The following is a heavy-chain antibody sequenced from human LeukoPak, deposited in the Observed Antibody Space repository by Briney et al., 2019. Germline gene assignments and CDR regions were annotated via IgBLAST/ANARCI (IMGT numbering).Heavy chain of an antibody. Sequence: ASVKVSCKASGYTFTSYAMNWVRQAPGQGLEWMGWISAYNLQTNYAQNLQGRVTMTIDTSTTTAYMELTGLKSDDTAVYYCARDWMQSPRIAAAGIRAFDIWGQGTMVTVSS. CDR2: ISAYNLQT. J-gene: IGHJ3*02. CDR1: GYTFTSYA. CDR3: ARDWMQSPRIAAAGIRAFDI. V-gene: IGHV1-18*01. D-gene: IGHD6-13*01.